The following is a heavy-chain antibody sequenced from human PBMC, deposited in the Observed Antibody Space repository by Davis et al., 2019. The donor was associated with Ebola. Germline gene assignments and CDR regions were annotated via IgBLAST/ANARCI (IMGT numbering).Heavy chain of an antibody. V-gene: IGHV1-46*01. CDR3: ARAPGLGRTLGYYYYYMDV. J-gene: IGHJ6*03. CDR1: GGTFSSYA. D-gene: IGHD1-14*01. CDR2: INPSGGST. Sequence: ASVKVSCKASGGTFSSYAISWVRQAPGQGLEWMGIINPSGGSTSYAQKFQGRVTMTRDTSTSTVYMELSSLRSEDTAVYYCARAPGLGRTLGYYYYYMDVWGKGTTVTVSS.